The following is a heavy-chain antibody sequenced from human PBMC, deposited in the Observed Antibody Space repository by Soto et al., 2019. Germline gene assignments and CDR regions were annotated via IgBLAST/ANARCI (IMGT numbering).Heavy chain of an antibody. J-gene: IGHJ3*02. CDR3: ARQGYSSSWYYPLDI. CDR2: IYPGDSDT. CDR1: GYSFTSYW. V-gene: IGHV5-51*01. Sequence: GESLKISCKGSGYSFTSYWIGWVRQMPGKGLEWMGIIYPGDSDTRYSPSFQGQVTISADKSISTAYLQWSSLKASDTAMYYCARQGYSSSWYYPLDIWGQGTMVTVSS. D-gene: IGHD6-13*01.